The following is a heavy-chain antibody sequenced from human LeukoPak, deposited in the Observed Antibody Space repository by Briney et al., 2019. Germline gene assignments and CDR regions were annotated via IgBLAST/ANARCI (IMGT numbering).Heavy chain of an antibody. D-gene: IGHD3-10*01. CDR1: GDAISSYY. Sequence: SETLSLTCTVSGDAISSYYWSWVRQPAGQGLEWVWRFYTSEATNYNPSLKSRGTTSLDTSKNQCSLRLRSVTSADSAVYYCASHSYSGSYNWFDPWGQGTLVTVSS. V-gene: IGHV4-4*07. CDR3: ASHSYSGSYNWFDP. J-gene: IGHJ5*02. CDR2: FYTSEAT.